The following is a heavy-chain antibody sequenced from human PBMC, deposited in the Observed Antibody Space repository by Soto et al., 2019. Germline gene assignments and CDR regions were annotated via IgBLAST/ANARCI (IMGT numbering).Heavy chain of an antibody. Sequence: QVQLVQSGAEVKKPESSVRVSCKASGGTFNSYAITWVRQAPGQGLEWMGGTIPMFGTTNYAEKFQGRVTIIADESTNTAYMELSSLRSADTAVYYCTRCGIRYHSIGYYLGIDGMDVWGQGTTVIVSS. D-gene: IGHD3-22*01. V-gene: IGHV1-69*12. CDR3: TRCGIRYHSIGYYLGIDGMDV. CDR2: TIPMFGTT. J-gene: IGHJ6*02. CDR1: GGTFNSYA.